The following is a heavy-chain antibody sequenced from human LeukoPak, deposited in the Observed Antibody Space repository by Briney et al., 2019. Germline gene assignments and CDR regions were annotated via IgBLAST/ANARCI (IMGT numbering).Heavy chain of an antibody. CDR3: ARKSASGNYPLDY. V-gene: IGHV3-74*01. J-gene: IGHJ4*02. Sequence: GGSLRLSCAASGFTFSDTWMHWVRQAPGEGLVWVSRIRSDGSDTRYAESVKGRFTISRDNAKNTLYLQMNSLRAEDTALYYCARKSASGNYPLDYWGQGTLVTVSS. CDR2: IRSDGSDT. CDR1: GFTFSDTW. D-gene: IGHD3-10*01.